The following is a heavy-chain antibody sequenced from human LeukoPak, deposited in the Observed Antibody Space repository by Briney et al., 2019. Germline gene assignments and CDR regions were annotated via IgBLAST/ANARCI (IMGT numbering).Heavy chain of an antibody. CDR1: GYTFTGYY. V-gene: IGHV1-2*02. Sequence: ASVKASCKASGYTFTGYYMHWLRQAPGQGLEWMGWINPNSGGTNYAQKFQGRVTMTRDTSISTAYMELSRLRSDDTAVYYCARLRYFDWLLGDYWGQGTLVTVSS. CDR2: INPNSGGT. CDR3: ARLRYFDWLLGDY. J-gene: IGHJ4*02. D-gene: IGHD3-9*01.